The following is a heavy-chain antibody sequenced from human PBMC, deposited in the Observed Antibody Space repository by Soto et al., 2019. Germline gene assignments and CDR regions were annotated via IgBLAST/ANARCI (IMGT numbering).Heavy chain of an antibody. J-gene: IGHJ3*02. CDR2: IYPGDSDT. V-gene: IGHV5-51*01. CDR3: ARAVGGYCGGDCYSGDAFDI. Sequence: GESLKISCKVSGCSFTSYWIGWVRQMPGKGLEWMGIIYPGDSDTRYSPSFQGQITISADKSISTAYLQWSSLKASDTAMYYCARAVGGYCGGDCYSGDAFDIWGQGTMVTVSS. D-gene: IGHD2-21*02. CDR1: GCSFTSYW.